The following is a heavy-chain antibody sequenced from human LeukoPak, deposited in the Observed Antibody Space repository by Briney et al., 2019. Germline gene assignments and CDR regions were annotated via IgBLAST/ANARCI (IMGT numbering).Heavy chain of an antibody. Sequence: SETLSLTCAVYGGSFSGYYWSWIRQPPGKGLEWIGEINHSGSTNYNPSLKGRVTISVDTSKNQFSLKLSSVTAADTAVYYCARERVIAAFDIWGQGTRVTVSS. V-gene: IGHV4-34*01. CDR3: ARERVIAAFDI. CDR1: GGSFSGYY. CDR2: INHSGST. J-gene: IGHJ3*02. D-gene: IGHD3-22*01.